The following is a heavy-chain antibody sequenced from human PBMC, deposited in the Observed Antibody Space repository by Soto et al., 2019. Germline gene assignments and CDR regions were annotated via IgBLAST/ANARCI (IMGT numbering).Heavy chain of an antibody. CDR2: INHSGST. Sequence: PSDTLSLTCAVYCGSFSGYYWTWIRQPPGTGLEWIGEINHSGSTNYNPSLKSRVTISVDTSKNQFSLKLTSVTAADTAVYYCARDKITGLFDYWGQGTLVTVSS. CDR1: CGSFSGYY. D-gene: IGHD2-8*02. V-gene: IGHV4-34*01. J-gene: IGHJ4*02. CDR3: ARDKITGLFDY.